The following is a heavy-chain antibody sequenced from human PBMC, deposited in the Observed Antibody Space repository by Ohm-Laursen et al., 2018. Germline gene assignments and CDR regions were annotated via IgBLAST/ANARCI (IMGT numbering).Heavy chain of an antibody. CDR3: TTAQSPLDY. CDR2: IKSKSDGGRT. J-gene: IGHJ4*02. CDR1: GFTFSKAC. Sequence: SLRLSCAASGFTFSKACMSWVRQAPGKGLEWLGRIKSKSDGGRTDYAAPVKGRFTISRDDSKNTLYLQMNSLKTEDTAVYYCTTAQSPLDYWGQGTLVTVSS. V-gene: IGHV3-15*01.